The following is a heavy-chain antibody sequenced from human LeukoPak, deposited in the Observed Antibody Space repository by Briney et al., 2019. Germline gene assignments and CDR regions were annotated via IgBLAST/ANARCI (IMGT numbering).Heavy chain of an antibody. CDR1: GFTFSSYW. Sequence: GSLRLSCAASGFTFSSYWMSWVRQPPGKGLEWIGEINHSGSTNYNPSLKSRVTISVDTSKNQFSLKLSSVTAADTAVYYCARELGYYGSGSYYSWYFDLWGRGTLVTVSS. J-gene: IGHJ2*01. CDR3: ARELGYYGSGSYYSWYFDL. V-gene: IGHV4-34*01. D-gene: IGHD3-10*01. CDR2: INHSGST.